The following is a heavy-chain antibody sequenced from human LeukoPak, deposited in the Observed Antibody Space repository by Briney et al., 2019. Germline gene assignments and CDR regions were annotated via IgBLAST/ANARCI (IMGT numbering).Heavy chain of an antibody. Sequence: SETLSLTCTVSGYSISSGYYWGWIRQPPGRGLEWIASIYYRGSTHYNPSLASLKSRVTISGDTSKNQFSLKLSSVTTADTAVYYCAREGSAFDIWGQGTMVTVSS. CDR2: IYYRGST. J-gene: IGHJ3*02. CDR1: GYSISSGYY. CDR3: AREGSAFDI. V-gene: IGHV4-38-2*02.